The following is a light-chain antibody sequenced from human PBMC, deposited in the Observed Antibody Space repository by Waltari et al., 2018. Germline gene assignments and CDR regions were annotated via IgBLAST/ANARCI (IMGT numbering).Light chain of an antibody. V-gene: IGKV3-20*01. CDR2: GTS. J-gene: IGKJ2*01. CDR1: QIITSDY. Sequence: VLTQSPGTLSLSPGERATLSCRASQIITSDYLARYQQKRGQAPRLLIYGTSVRATGIPDRFSGSGSGTDFTLTINGLEPEDFAVYFCQQYHNLPYTFGQGTKLEIK. CDR3: QQYHNLPYT.